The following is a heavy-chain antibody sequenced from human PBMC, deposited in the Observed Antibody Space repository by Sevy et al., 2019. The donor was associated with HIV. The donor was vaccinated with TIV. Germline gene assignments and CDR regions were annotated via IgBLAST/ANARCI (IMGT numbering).Heavy chain of an antibody. CDR2: INHSGIT. CDR3: ATRRGHLSFDY. CDR1: GGSFSGYY. J-gene: IGHJ4*02. V-gene: IGHV4-34*01. Sequence: SETLSLTCVVYGGSFSGYYWSWIRQPPGKGLEWIGEINHSGITNYNPSLKSRVTISADTSKNQFSLKLSSVTAADTAVYYCATRRGHLSFDYWGQGTLVTVSS.